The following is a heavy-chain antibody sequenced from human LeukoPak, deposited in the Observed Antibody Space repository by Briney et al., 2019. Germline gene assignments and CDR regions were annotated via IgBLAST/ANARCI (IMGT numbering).Heavy chain of an antibody. V-gene: IGHV3-74*01. CDR3: ARPLAVAGRHYYGMDV. J-gene: IGHJ6*02. CDR1: GIIFSGYW. D-gene: IGHD6-19*01. CDR2: ISSDWTTT. Sequence: PGGSLRLTCPVSGIIFSGYWVHWVRQAPGKGLVWVPRISSDWTTTTYADFVKGRFTISRDDAKNTLYLQMNSLRAEDTAVYYCARPLAVAGRHYYGMDVWGQGTTVTVSS.